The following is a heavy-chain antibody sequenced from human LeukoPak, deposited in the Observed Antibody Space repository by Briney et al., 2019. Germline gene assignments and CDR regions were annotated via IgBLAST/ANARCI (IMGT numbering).Heavy chain of an antibody. Sequence: ASVKVSCKASGYTFTSYDINWVRQATGQGLEWMGWMNPNSGNTGYAQKFQGRVTITRNTSISTAYMELSSLRSEDTVVYYCARGPFSEPGIAVAGSFDYWGQGTLVTVSS. CDR3: ARGPFSEPGIAVAGSFDY. CDR2: MNPNSGNT. D-gene: IGHD6-19*01. V-gene: IGHV1-8*03. CDR1: GYTFTSYD. J-gene: IGHJ4*02.